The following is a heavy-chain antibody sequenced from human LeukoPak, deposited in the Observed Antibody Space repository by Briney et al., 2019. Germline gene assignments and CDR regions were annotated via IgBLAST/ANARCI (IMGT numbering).Heavy chain of an antibody. J-gene: IGHJ4*01. Sequence: PSETLSLTCTVSGGSISSSSYYWGWIRQPPGKGLEWIGSIYYSGSTYYNPSLKSRVTISVDTSKNQFSLKLSSVTAADTAVYYCARRSRQQLVNTPFDYWGQGTLVTVSS. CDR2: IYYSGST. V-gene: IGHV4-39*07. D-gene: IGHD6-13*01. CDR3: ARRSRQQLVNTPFDY. CDR1: GGSISSSSYY.